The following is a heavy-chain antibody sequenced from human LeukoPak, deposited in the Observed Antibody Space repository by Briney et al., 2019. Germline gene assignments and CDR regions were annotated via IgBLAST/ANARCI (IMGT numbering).Heavy chain of an antibody. CDR3: ARGGVTGTTRWFDP. D-gene: IGHD1-20*01. CDR2: ISSSSGYI. Sequence: PGGSLRLSCAASGFTFSNYWMSWVRQAPGKGLEWVSSISSSSGYICYADSVKGRFTISRDNAKNSLYLQMNSLRAEDTAVYYCARGGVTGTTRWFDPWGQGTLVTVSS. CDR1: GFTFSNYW. J-gene: IGHJ5*02. V-gene: IGHV3-21*01.